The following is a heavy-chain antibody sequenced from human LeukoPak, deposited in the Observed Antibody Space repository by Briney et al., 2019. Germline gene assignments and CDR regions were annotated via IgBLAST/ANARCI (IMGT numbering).Heavy chain of an antibody. D-gene: IGHD6-19*01. J-gene: IGHJ4*02. CDR3: AKGPLIEVAGTTWDY. CDR1: RLTFSNYA. Sequence: GGSLRLSCAVSRLTFSNYAMSWVRQAPGKGLEWVSALSGSGGNTYYADSVKGRFTISRDNSKNTLYLQMNSLRDEDTAVYYCAKGPLIEVAGTTWDYWGQGTLVTVSS. CDR2: LSGSGGNT. V-gene: IGHV3-23*01.